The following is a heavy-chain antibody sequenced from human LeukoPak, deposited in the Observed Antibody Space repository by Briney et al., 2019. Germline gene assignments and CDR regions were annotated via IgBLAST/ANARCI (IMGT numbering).Heavy chain of an antibody. D-gene: IGHD3-3*01. CDR3: ARGDHYDFWSGYYTSPIDY. CDR2: MNPNSGNT. Sequence: ASVKVSCKASGYTFTSYYMHWVRQAPGQGLEWMGWMNPNSGNTGYAQKFQGRVTITRNTSISTDYMELSSLRSEDTAVYYCARGDHYDFWSGYYTSPIDYWGQGTLVTVSS. V-gene: IGHV1-8*03. J-gene: IGHJ4*02. CDR1: GYTFTSYY.